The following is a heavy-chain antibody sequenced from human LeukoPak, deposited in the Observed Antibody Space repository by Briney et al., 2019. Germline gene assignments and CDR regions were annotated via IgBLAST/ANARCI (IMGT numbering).Heavy chain of an antibody. CDR1: GYTFTGYY. J-gene: IGHJ3*02. D-gene: IGHD3-3*01. CDR3: ARVTTPYDFWSGYYPLDAFDI. Sequence: GASVKVSCKASGYTFTGYYMHWVRQAPGQGLEWMGWINPNSGGTNYAQKFQGRVTMTRDTSISTAYMELSRLRSDDTAVYYCARVTTPYDFWSGYYPLDAFDIWGQGTMVTVSS. CDR2: INPNSGGT. V-gene: IGHV1-2*02.